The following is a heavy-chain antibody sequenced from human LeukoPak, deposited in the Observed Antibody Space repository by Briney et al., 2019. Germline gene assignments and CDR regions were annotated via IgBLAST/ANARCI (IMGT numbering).Heavy chain of an antibody. CDR2: ISAYNGNT. Sequence: ASVKVSCKASGYTFTSYGISWVRQAPGQGLEWMGRISAYNGNTNYAQKLQGRVTMTTDTSTSTAYMELRSLRSDDTAVYYCARDISSSWYYDWFDPWGQGTLVTVSS. V-gene: IGHV1-18*01. CDR1: GYTFTSYG. D-gene: IGHD6-13*01. J-gene: IGHJ5*02. CDR3: ARDISSSWYYDWFDP.